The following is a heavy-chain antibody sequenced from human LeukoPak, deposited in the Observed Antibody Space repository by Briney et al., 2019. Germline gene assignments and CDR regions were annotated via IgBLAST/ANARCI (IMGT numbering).Heavy chain of an antibody. J-gene: IGHJ4*02. CDR3: ARQVFSGSYVDY. D-gene: IGHD1-26*01. V-gene: IGHV4-34*01. CDR1: GGSFSGYY. CDR2: IYYNGYP. Sequence: SETLSLTCAVYGGSFSGYYWSWIRQPPGKGLEWIGYIYYNGYPYYSPSLKSRVTISVDTSKNQFSLRLTSVTAADTAVYYCARQVFSGSYVDYWGQGTLVTVSS.